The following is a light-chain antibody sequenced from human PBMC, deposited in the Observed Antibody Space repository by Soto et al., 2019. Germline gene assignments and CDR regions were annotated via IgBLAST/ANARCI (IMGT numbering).Light chain of an antibody. CDR2: SES. J-gene: IGKJ1*01. CDR1: QSISRY. V-gene: IGKV1-39*01. CDR3: HQSYSAPQT. Sequence: DIRMTQSPSSLSASVGDRVSITCRASQSISRYLHWYQQKPGRAPKLLMFSESSLQSGVPSRFSGSGSGTDFTLNITNLQPEDFATYYCHQSYSAPQTFGQGTKVEIK.